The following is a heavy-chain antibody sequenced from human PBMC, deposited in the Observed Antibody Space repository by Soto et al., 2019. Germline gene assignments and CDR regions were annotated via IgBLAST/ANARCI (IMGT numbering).Heavy chain of an antibody. J-gene: IGHJ6*02. CDR1: GGSISSGGYY. D-gene: IGHD3-3*01. CDR2: IYYSGST. CDR3: ARAGYYDFWSGYLGYYYGMDV. Sequence: ASETLSLTCTVSGGSISSGGYYWSWIRQHPGKGLEWIGYIYYSGSTYYNPSLKSRVTISVDTSKNQFSLKLSSVTAADTAVYYCARAGYYDFWSGYLGYYYGMDVWGQGTTVTVSS. V-gene: IGHV4-31*03.